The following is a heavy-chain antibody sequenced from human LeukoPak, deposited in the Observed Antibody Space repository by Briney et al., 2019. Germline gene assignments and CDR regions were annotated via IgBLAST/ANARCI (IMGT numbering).Heavy chain of an antibody. CDR1: GYTLTELS. Sequence: ASVKVSCKVSGYTLTELSMHWARQAPGKGLEWMGGFDPEDGETIYAQKFQGRVTMTEDTSTDTAYMELSSLRSEDTAVYYCATKIVLLWFGNGLFDYWGQGTLVTVSS. CDR3: ATKIVLLWFGNGLFDY. D-gene: IGHD3-10*01. J-gene: IGHJ4*02. V-gene: IGHV1-24*01. CDR2: FDPEDGET.